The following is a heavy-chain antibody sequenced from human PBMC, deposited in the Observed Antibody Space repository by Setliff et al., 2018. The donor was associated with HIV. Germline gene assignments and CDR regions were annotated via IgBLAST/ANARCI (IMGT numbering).Heavy chain of an antibody. Sequence: SETLSLTCTVSGYSVNSDYLWCWIRQPPGKGLEWIGSVYHSGSTYYNPSLKGRVTTSIDTSKNQFSLKLNSVTAADTAVYYCARDQVGQLWFLEPDYWGQGTLVTVSS. V-gene: IGHV4-38-2*02. D-gene: IGHD5-18*01. CDR2: VYHSGST. CDR1: GYSVNSDYL. J-gene: IGHJ4*02. CDR3: ARDQVGQLWFLEPDY.